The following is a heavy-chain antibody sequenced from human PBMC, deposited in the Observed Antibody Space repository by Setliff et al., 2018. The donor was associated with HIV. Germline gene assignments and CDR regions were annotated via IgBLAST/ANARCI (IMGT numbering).Heavy chain of an antibody. Sequence: ASVKVSCKASGYTFTNYAIHWVRQAPGQGLEWMGWISAYNGNTNYAQKFQGRVTMTRDTSTNTAYMEARSLRPEDTAVYYCAKDKTEGAMGHWGQGTLGTVSS. CDR1: GYTFTNYA. D-gene: IGHD1-26*01. CDR3: AKDKTEGAMGH. J-gene: IGHJ4*02. CDR2: ISAYNGNT. V-gene: IGHV1-18*01.